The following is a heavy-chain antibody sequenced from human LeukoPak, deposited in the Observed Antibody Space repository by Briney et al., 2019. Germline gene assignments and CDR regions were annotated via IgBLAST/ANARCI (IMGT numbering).Heavy chain of an antibody. CDR2: IPYDGSNK. V-gene: IGHV3-30*04. Sequence: GGSQRLSCAASGFTFSTYAMHWVRQAPGKGLEWVAVIPYDGSNKYYADSVKGRFTISRENSKNRLYLQMNSLRAEDTAVYYCARAEGYGGELDSWGQGTLVTVSS. J-gene: IGHJ4*02. CDR3: ARAEGYGGELDS. CDR1: GFTFSTYA. D-gene: IGHD4-23*01.